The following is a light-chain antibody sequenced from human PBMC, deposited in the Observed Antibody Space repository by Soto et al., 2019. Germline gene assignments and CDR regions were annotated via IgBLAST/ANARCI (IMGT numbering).Light chain of an antibody. CDR3: QQYYTTPPT. CDR2: WAS. J-gene: IGKJ1*01. V-gene: IGKV4-1*01. CDR1: QIVLSSSRTKNY. Sequence: DIVMTKSPDSVAWSLGERATINCKSTQIVLSSSRTKNYLAWYQQKPGQPPKLLIYWASTRESGVPDRFSGSGSGTDFTLTISSLQAEDVAVYYCQQYYTTPPTFGQGTKVDI.